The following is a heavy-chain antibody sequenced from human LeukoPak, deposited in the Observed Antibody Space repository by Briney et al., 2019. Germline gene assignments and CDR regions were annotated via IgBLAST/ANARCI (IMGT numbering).Heavy chain of an antibody. Sequence: GASVKVSCTASGYTFTSSGISWVRQAPGQGLEWMGWVDTYSGNTYYAQKVQGRVTMTTDTSTSTAYMELRSLRSEDTAVYYCARGGRGMDVWGQGTTVTVPS. CDR1: GYTFTSSG. CDR2: VDTYSGNT. V-gene: IGHV1-18*01. D-gene: IGHD1-26*01. CDR3: ARGGRGMDV. J-gene: IGHJ6*02.